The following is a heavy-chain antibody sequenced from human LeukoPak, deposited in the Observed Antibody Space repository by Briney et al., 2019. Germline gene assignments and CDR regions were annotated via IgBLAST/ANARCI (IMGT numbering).Heavy chain of an antibody. CDR1: GGSISSYY. CDR2: IYYSGST. Sequence: SETLSLTCTVSGGSISSYYWSWIRQPPGKGLEWIGYIYYSGSTNYNPSLKSRVTISVDTSKNQFSLKLSSVTAADTAVYYCARHGYSSSDYWGQGTLVTVSS. V-gene: IGHV4-59*08. CDR3: ARHGYSSSDY. D-gene: IGHD6-13*01. J-gene: IGHJ4*02.